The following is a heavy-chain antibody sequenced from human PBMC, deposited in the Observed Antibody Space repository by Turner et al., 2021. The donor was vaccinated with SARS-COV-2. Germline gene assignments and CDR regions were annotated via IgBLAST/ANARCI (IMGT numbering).Heavy chain of an antibody. D-gene: IGHD2-15*01. J-gene: IGHJ4*02. CDR3: ARDVVTATPGLDY. CDR2: INSDGSST. V-gene: IGHV3-74*01. CDR1: GFTFSSYA. Sequence: VQLVESGGGVVQPGRSLRLSCAASGFTFSSYAMHWVRQAPGKGLEWVSRINSDGSSTSYADSVKGRFTISRDNAKNTLYLQMNSLRAEDTAVYYCARDVVTATPGLDYWGQGTLVTVSS.